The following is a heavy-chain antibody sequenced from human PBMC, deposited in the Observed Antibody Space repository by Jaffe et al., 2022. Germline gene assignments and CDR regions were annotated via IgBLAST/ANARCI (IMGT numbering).Heavy chain of an antibody. V-gene: IGHV1-69*01. D-gene: IGHD3-10*01. CDR3: ARGTGGNYYYGSGSYFRADYYYYYMDV. J-gene: IGHJ6*03. CDR2: IIPIFGTA. Sequence: QVQLVQSGAEVKKPGSSVKVSCKASGGTFSSYAISWVRQAPGQGLEWMGGIIPIFGTANYAQKFQGRVTITADESTSTAYMELSSLRSEDTAVYYCARGTGGNYYYGSGSYFRADYYYYYMDVWGKGTTVTVSS. CDR1: GGTFSSYA.